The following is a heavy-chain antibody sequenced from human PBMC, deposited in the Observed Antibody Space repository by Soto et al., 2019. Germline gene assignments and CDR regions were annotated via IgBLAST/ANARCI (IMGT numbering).Heavy chain of an antibody. CDR1: GASIRSFF. V-gene: IGHV4-59*01. CDR3: ARPIGSYSYYYGMDV. Sequence: QVHLQESGPGLVKPSETLSLTCTVSGASIRSFFWTWIRHPPGRGLEWIGNIYYSVSTNYNPSLKNRVTMSVDTSTNQFSLMLTSVTAADTAVYYCARPIGSYSYYYGMDVWGQGTTVTVSS. CDR2: IYYSVST. D-gene: IGHD1-26*01. J-gene: IGHJ6*02.